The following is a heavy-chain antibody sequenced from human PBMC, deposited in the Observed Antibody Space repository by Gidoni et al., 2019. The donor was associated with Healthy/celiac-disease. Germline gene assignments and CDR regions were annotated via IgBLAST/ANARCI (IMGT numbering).Heavy chain of an antibody. CDR2: IKQDGSEK. CDR3: ARDSSIAARRPESIDY. V-gene: IGHV3-7*01. J-gene: IGHJ4*02. Sequence: EVQLVESGGGLVQPEGSLRLSCAASGFTCSSYWMSWVRQAPGKGLEWVANIKQDGSEKYYVDSVKGRFTISRDNAKNSLYLQMNSLRAEDTAVYYCARDSSIAARRPESIDYWGQGTLVTVSS. CDR1: GFTCSSYW. D-gene: IGHD6-6*01.